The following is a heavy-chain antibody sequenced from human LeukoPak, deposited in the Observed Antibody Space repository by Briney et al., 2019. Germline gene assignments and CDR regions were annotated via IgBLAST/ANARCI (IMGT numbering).Heavy chain of an antibody. CDR3: AKGLVAVAGTFDY. CDR2: ISWNSGSI. J-gene: IGHJ4*02. CDR1: GFTFSSYS. V-gene: IGHV3-9*03. D-gene: IGHD6-19*01. Sequence: PGGSLRLSCAASGFTFSSYSMNWVRQAPGKGLEWVSGISWNSGSIGYADSVKGRFTISRDNAKNSLYLQMNSLRAEDMALYYCAKGLVAVAGTFDYWGQGTLVTVSS.